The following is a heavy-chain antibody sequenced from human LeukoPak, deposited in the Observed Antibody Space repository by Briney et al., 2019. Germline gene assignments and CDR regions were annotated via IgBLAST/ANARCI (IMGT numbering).Heavy chain of an antibody. D-gene: IGHD5-24*01. V-gene: IGHV3-48*03. CDR1: GFTFNSYE. CDR2: ISSSGYTI. Sequence: GGSLRLSCAASGFTFNSYEMNWVRQAPGKGLEWVSYISSSGYTIHYADSVKGRFTVSRDNAKNSLYLQMNSLRAEDTAVYYCARGRDGYNMYHFDYWGQGTLVTVSS. J-gene: IGHJ4*02. CDR3: ARGRDGYNMYHFDY.